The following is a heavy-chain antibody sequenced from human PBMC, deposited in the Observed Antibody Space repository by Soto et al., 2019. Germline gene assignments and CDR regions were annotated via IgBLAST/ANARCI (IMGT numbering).Heavy chain of an antibody. CDR2: ITPVFGTA. V-gene: IGHV1-69*01. CDR3: ARSLEGTTVTNWFDP. D-gene: IGHD4-17*01. CDR1: ADTFNSYS. Sequence: QVQLVQSGAEVKKPGSSVKVSCKASADTFNSYSLSWLRQAPGQRLEWMGGITPVFGTADYAQSFEDRLTMTAYDSTSTVYMELSSLRSDDTAVYYCARSLEGTTVTNWFDPWGQGALVTVSS. J-gene: IGHJ5*02.